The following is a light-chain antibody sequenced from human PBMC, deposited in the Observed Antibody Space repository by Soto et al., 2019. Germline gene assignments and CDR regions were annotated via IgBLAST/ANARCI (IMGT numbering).Light chain of an antibody. CDR2: KAS. CDR3: QQYNTYPWT. V-gene: IGKV1-5*03. J-gene: IGKJ1*01. CDR1: QSISSW. Sequence: DIQMTQSPSTLSASVGDRVTITCRASQSISSWLAWYQQKPGKAPKVLIYKASSLESWVPSRFSGSGSVTEFTLTISSLQPDDFATYYCQQYNTYPWTFGQGTQVEIK.